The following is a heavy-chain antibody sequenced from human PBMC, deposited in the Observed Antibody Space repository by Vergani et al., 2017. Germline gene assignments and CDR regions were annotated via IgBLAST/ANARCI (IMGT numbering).Heavy chain of an antibody. D-gene: IGHD5-18*01. J-gene: IGHJ6*03. Sequence: QVQLQESGPGLVKPSQTLSLTCTVSGGSISSGSYYWSWIRQPAGKGLEWIGEINHSGSTNYNPSLKSRVTISVDTSKNQFSLKLSSVTAADTAVYYCARDSYGVFAEPYYYYYMDVWGKGTTVTVSS. V-gene: IGHV4-61*10. CDR2: INHSGST. CDR3: ARDSYGVFAEPYYYYYMDV. CDR1: GGSISSGSYY.